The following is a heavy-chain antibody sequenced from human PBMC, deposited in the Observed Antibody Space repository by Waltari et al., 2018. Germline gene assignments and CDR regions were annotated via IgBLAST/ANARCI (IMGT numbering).Heavy chain of an antibody. J-gene: IGHJ6*02. D-gene: IGHD1-26*01. CDR1: GFRFGSYA. Sequence: QIQLVESGGGVVQPGGSLKLSCAASGFRFGSYAMNWVRQAPGRGLEWLSYIRYDGSYVVNADSVKGRFSMSRDNSKKEIFLQMDSLKSDDTAVYYCTREMGGSYAMDVWGRGTSVTVSS. CDR2: IRYDGSYV. V-gene: IGHV3-30*01. CDR3: TREMGGSYAMDV.